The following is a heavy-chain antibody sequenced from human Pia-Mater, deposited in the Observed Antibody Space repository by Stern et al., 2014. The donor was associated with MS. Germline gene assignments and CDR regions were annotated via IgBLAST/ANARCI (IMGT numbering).Heavy chain of an antibody. CDR2: MNPNNANT. CDR3: VRGGLCYGYGLDA. D-gene: IGHD3-16*01. V-gene: IGHV1-8*01. Sequence: QVQLVQSGSQVRKPGASVKVSCQASGYTFINYDIFWVRQATGQGLEWMGWMNPNNANTGHAQKFQGRVTMTRNTSISTAYMELSGLRSDDTAVYYCVRGGLCYGYGLDAWGQGTAVIVSS. J-gene: IGHJ6*02. CDR1: GYTFINYD.